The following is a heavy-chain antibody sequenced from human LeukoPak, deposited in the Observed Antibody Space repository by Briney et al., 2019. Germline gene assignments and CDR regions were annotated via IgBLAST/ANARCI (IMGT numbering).Heavy chain of an antibody. CDR3: AKRAERYAKRGLYYYYYGMDV. V-gene: IGHV3-23*01. CDR2: ISGSGGST. D-gene: IGHD2-2*01. Sequence: PGGSLRLSCAASGFTLSSYAMSWVRQAPGKGLEWVSAISGSGGSTYYADSVKGRFTISRDNSKNTLYLQMNSLRAEDTAVYYCAKRAERYAKRGLYYYYYGMDVWGQGTTVTVSS. J-gene: IGHJ6*02. CDR1: GFTLSSYA.